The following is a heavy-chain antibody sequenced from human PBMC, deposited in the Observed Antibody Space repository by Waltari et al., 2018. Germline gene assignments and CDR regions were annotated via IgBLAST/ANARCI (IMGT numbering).Heavy chain of an antibody. Sequence: QVQLVQSGAEVKKPGASVKVSCKASGYTFTSYAMHWVRQAPGRRLEWMGWIKAGKGNTKYSKKFQGRVTITRDTSASTAYMELSSLRAEDTAVYYCARDPGEWPRSHGFDPWGQGTLVTVSS. CDR2: IKAGKGNT. J-gene: IGHJ5*02. CDR1: GYTFTSYA. V-gene: IGHV1-3*01. CDR3: ARDPGEWPRSHGFDP. D-gene: IGHD3-10*01.